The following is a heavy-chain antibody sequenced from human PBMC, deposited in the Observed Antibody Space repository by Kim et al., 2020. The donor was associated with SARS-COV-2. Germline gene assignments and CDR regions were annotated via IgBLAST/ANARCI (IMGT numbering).Heavy chain of an antibody. CDR3: ARERIAARTTYMDV. Sequence: SETLSLTCTVSGGSISSYYWSWIRQPPGKGLEWIGYIYYSGSTNYNPSLKSRVTISVDTSKNQFSLKLSSVTAADTAVYYCARERIAARTTYMDVWGKGTTVTVSS. J-gene: IGHJ6*03. D-gene: IGHD6-6*01. CDR2: IYYSGST. V-gene: IGHV4-59*01. CDR1: GGSISSYY.